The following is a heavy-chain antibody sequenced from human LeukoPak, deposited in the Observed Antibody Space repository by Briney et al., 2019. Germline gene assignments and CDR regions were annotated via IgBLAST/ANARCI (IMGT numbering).Heavy chain of an antibody. CDR3: ARDKFWFGEHARENGWFDP. J-gene: IGHJ5*02. Sequence: GGSLRLSCAASGFTFSSYWMSWVRQAPGKGLEWVANIKQDGSEKYYVDSVKGRFTISRDNAKNSLYLQMNSLRAEDTAVYYCARDKFWFGEHARENGWFDPWGQGTLVTVSS. CDR1: GFTFSSYW. D-gene: IGHD3-10*01. V-gene: IGHV3-7*01. CDR2: IKQDGSEK.